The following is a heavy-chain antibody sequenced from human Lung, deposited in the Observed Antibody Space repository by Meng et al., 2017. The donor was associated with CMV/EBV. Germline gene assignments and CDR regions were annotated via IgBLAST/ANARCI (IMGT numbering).Heavy chain of an antibody. J-gene: IGHJ4*02. CDR3: AKYIAAAGILSVYFDY. Sequence: GGSXRLXCAASGFTFSSYAMSWVRQAPGKGLEWVSAISGSGGSTYYADSVKGRFTISRDNSKNTLYLQMNSLRAEETAVYYCAKYIAAAGILSVYFDYWGQGTXVTVSS. D-gene: IGHD6-13*01. CDR2: ISGSGGST. V-gene: IGHV3-23*01. CDR1: GFTFSSYA.